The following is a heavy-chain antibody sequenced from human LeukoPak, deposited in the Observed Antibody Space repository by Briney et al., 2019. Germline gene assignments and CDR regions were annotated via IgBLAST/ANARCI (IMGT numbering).Heavy chain of an antibody. CDR1: GGSISTTNYY. Sequence: KPSETLSLTCTVSGGSISTTNYYWGWIRQSPGKGLEWFGCVYYSGSTYYNPSLKSRVTISVDTSKNQFSLKLSSVTAADTAVYYCARDQSGYDRYNWFDPWGQGTLVTVSS. CDR2: VYYSGST. V-gene: IGHV4-39*07. J-gene: IGHJ5*02. D-gene: IGHD3-22*01. CDR3: ARDQSGYDRYNWFDP.